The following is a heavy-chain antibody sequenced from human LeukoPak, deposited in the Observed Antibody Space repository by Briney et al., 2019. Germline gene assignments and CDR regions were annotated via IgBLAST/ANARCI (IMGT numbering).Heavy chain of an antibody. CDR2: IKPNSGGT. CDR3: ARYSYGLWDFDY. D-gene: IGHD5-18*01. Sequence: ASVKVSCKASGYTFTGHSMYWVRQAPGQGLEWMGWIKPNSGGTNYAQKFQGRVTMTRDTSISTAYMELSRLRSDDTAVYYCARYSYGLWDFDYWGQGTLVTVSS. V-gene: IGHV1-2*02. J-gene: IGHJ4*02. CDR1: GYTFTGHS.